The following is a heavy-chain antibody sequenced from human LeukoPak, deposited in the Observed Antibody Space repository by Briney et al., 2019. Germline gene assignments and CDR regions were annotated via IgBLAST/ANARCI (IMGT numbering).Heavy chain of an antibody. V-gene: IGHV3-23*01. CDR3: AKDLGYCSGGSCYGLDY. Sequence: PGGSLRLSCAASGFTFSSYGMTWVRQAPGKGLEWVSAISGSAATTFYADSVKGRFTISRDNSKNTLYLQMNSLRAEDTAVYYCAKDLGYCSGGSCYGLDYWGQGTLVTVSS. CDR2: ISGSAATT. J-gene: IGHJ4*02. CDR1: GFTFSSYG. D-gene: IGHD2-15*01.